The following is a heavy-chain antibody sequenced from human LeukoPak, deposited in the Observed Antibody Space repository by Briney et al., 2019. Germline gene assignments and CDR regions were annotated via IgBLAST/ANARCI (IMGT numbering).Heavy chain of an antibody. V-gene: IGHV3-33*01. CDR2: IAYDGSRA. Sequence: GRSLRLSCAGSGLTFGGYGVHWFRQTPGKGLEWVAVIAYDGSRAFYADSVKGRFTISRDNSKNTMSVQMDDLRAEDTAVYYCTRYNNDHFDYWGQGTLVTVSS. CDR3: TRYNNDHFDY. CDR1: GLTFGGYG. J-gene: IGHJ4*02. D-gene: IGHD1-14*01.